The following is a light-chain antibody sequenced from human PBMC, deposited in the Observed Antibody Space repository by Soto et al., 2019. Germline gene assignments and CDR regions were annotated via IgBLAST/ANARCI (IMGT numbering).Light chain of an antibody. V-gene: IGLV1-40*01. Sequence: QSVLTQPPSVSGAPGQRVTISCPGSSSNIGSGYDVHWYQQLPGTAPKLLIYDDFNRPSGVPDRFSGSKSGTSASLAITGLQAEHETDYYCQSYDSSLSGFVFGTGTKVTVL. CDR1: SSNIGSGYD. CDR2: DDF. CDR3: QSYDSSLSGFV. J-gene: IGLJ1*01.